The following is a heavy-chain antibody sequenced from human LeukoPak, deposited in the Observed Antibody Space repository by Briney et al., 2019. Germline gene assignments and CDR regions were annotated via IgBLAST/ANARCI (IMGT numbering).Heavy chain of an antibody. Sequence: GESLKISCAASGFIFRDYSMHWVRQVPGKGLEWISLKWGWCYTYYADSVKGRFTISRDNHEDSLYLQMNTLRTEDTAFYYCARGVNTISFTFDYWARGSLVTVSS. CDR1: GFIFRDYS. CDR2: KWGWCYT. CDR3: ARGVNTISFTFDY. J-gene: IGHJ4*02. V-gene: IGHV3-43*02. D-gene: IGHD3-22*01.